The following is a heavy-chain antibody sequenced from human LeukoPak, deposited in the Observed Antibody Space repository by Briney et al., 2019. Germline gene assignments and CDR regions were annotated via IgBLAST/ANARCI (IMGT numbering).Heavy chain of an antibody. CDR3: AKGHYPDDY. J-gene: IGHJ4*02. D-gene: IGHD3-10*01. Sequence: GRSLRLSCAASGFTFSSYGMHWVRQAPGKGLEWVAAIWYDGSNKYYADSVKGRFTISRDNSKNTLYLQMNSLRAEDTAVYYCAKGHYPDDYWGQGTLVTVSS. V-gene: IGHV3-33*06. CDR2: IWYDGSNK. CDR1: GFTFSSYG.